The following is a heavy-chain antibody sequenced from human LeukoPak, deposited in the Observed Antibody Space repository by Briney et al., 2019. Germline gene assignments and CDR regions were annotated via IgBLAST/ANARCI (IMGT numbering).Heavy chain of an antibody. J-gene: IGHJ4*02. CDR2: INPNSGGT. Sequence: ASVKVSCKASGGTFSSYAISWVRQAPGQGLEWMGWINPNSGGTNYAQKFQGRVTMTRDTSISTAYMELSRLRSDDTAVYYCATARRIAVAGTGYYFDYWGQGTLVTVSS. CDR1: GGTFSSYA. V-gene: IGHV1-2*02. D-gene: IGHD6-19*01. CDR3: ATARRIAVAGTGYYFDY.